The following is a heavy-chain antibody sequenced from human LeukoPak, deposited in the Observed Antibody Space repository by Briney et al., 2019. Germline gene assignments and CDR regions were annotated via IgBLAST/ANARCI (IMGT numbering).Heavy chain of an antibody. D-gene: IGHD7-27*01. CDR1: GYTFTSYG. J-gene: IGHJ4*02. CDR2: IIPIFGTA. Sequence: WASVKVSCKASGYTFTSYGISWVRQAPGQGLEWMGGIIPIFGTANYAQKFQGRVTITTDESTSTAYMELSSLRSEDTAVYYCARATGGVDYWGQGTLVTVSS. CDR3: ARATGGVDY. V-gene: IGHV1-69*05.